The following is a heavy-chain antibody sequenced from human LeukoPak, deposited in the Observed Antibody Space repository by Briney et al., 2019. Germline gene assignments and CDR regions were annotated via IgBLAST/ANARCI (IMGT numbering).Heavy chain of an antibody. CDR3: ARIIVVVVAAINYFDY. CDR2: IKQDGSEK. D-gene: IGHD2-15*01. V-gene: IGHV3-7*03. CDR1: GFTFSSYW. J-gene: IGHJ4*02. Sequence: PGGSLRLYCAASGFTFSSYWMSWVRQAPGQLLEWVANIKQDGSEKYYVDSVRGRFTISRDNAKNSLYLQMNSLRAEDTAVYYCARIIVVVVAAINYFDYWGQGTLVTVSS.